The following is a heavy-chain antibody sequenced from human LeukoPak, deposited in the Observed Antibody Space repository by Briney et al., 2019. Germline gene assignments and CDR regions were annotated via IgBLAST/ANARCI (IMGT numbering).Heavy chain of an antibody. CDR2: ISAYNGNT. D-gene: IGHD1-1*01. CDR1: GYTFTSYG. CDR3: ARTGTTGYYYYGMDV. J-gene: IGHJ6*02. V-gene: IGHV1-18*01. Sequence: GASVKVSRKASGYTFTSYGISWVRQAPGQGLEWMGWISAYNGNTNYAQKLQGRVTMTTDTSTSTAYMELRSLRSDDTAVYYCARTGTTGYYYYGMDVWGQGTTVTVSS.